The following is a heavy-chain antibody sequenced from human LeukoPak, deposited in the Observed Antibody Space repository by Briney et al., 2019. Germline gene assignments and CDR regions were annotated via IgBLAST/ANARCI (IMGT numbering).Heavy chain of an antibody. D-gene: IGHD1-26*01. CDR2: INHSGST. J-gene: IGHJ4*02. V-gene: IGHV4-34*01. CDR3: ARVRLSVWDIDY. Sequence: KPSETLSLTCAVYGGSFSGYYWSWIRQPPGKGLEWIGEINHSGSTNYNPSLKSRVTISVDTSKNQFSLKLSSVTAADTAVYYCARVRLSVWDIDYWGQGTLVIVSS. CDR1: GGSFSGYY.